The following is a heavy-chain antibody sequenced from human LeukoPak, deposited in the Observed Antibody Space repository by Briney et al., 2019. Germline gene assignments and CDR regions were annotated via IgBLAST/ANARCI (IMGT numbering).Heavy chain of an antibody. CDR3: AKASTFGELNRPFDY. D-gene: IGHD3-10*01. Sequence: GGSLRLSCAASGFTLSSNYMSWVGQAPGKGLEWVAVIYSVGSTYQADSVKGRFTISSDNSKNTPYLQMNSPRAEDTAVYYCAKASTFGELNRPFDYWGQGTLVTVSS. J-gene: IGHJ4*02. CDR1: GFTLSSNY. CDR2: IYSVGST. V-gene: IGHV3-53*01.